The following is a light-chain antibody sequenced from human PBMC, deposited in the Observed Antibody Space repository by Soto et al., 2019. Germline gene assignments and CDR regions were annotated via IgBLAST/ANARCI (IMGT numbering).Light chain of an antibody. V-gene: IGLV1-51*02. CDR1: SSNIGNNY. Sequence: HSVLTQPPSVSAAPGQKVTISCSGSSSNIGNNYVSWYQQLPGTAPKLLIYENNKRPSGIPDRFSGSKSGTSATLGITGLQTGDEADYYCGTWDSSLSCYVFGTGTKVTVL. J-gene: IGLJ1*01. CDR3: GTWDSSLSCYV. CDR2: ENN.